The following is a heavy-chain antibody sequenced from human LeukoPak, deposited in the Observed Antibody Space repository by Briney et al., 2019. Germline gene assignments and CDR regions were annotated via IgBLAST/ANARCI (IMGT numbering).Heavy chain of an antibody. CDR1: GFTFSSYA. J-gene: IGHJ4*02. D-gene: IGHD3-3*01. CDR2: ISYDGSNK. V-gene: IGHV3-30-3*01. Sequence: GGSLRLSCAASGFTFSSYAMHWVRQDPGKGPEWVAVISYDGSNKYYADSVKGRFTISRDNSKNTLYLQMNSLRAEDTAVYYCARGYLTIFGVVIAYFDYWGQGTLVTVSS. CDR3: ARGYLTIFGVVIAYFDY.